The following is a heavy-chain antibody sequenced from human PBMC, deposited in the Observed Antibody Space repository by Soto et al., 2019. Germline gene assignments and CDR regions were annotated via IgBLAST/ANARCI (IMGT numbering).Heavy chain of an antibody. D-gene: IGHD2-2*01. V-gene: IGHV5-51*01. CDR2: IYPGDSHT. CDR3: ASQYCSTSSCYFDY. Sequence: GESLKISCKGSGYRFTSYWIGWVRQMPGRGPEWMGIIYPGDSHTRYSPSFQGQVTISADKSISTAYLQWSSLKASDTAMYYCASQYCSTSSCYFDYWGQGTLVTVS. CDR1: GYRFTSYW. J-gene: IGHJ4*02.